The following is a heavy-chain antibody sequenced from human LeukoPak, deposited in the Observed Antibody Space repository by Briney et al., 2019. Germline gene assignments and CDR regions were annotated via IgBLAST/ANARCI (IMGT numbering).Heavy chain of an antibody. V-gene: IGHV3-7*01. J-gene: IGHJ4*02. CDR3: ARVGPGYLDY. CDR1: GFTFSSYW. Sequence: PGRSLRLSCEDSGFTFSSYWMAWVRQAPGKGLEWLANIKEDGSDKYYVDSVKGRFTISRDNAKNSLYLQLNNLKAEDTAVYYCARVGPGYLDYWGQGTLVTVSS. CDR2: IKEDGSDK.